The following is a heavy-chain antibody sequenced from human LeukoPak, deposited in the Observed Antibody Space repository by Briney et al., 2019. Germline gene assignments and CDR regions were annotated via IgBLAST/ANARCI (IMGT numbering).Heavy chain of an antibody. CDR2: ISSSSTI. J-gene: IGHJ4*02. CDR3: ARPRRGY. V-gene: IGHV3-48*02. D-gene: IGHD3-10*01. CDR1: GFTFSSYS. Sequence: PGGSLRLSCAASGFTFSSYSMNWVRQAPGKGLEWVSYISSSSTIYYADSVKGRFTISRDNAKNSLYLQMNSLRDEDTAVYYCARPRRGYWGQGTLVTVSS.